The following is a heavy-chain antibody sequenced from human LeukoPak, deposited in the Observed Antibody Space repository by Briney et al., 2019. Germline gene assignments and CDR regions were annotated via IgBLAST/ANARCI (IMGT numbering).Heavy chain of an antibody. CDR3: ASIPSAMVSLYYFDY. CDR2: INHSGST. Sequence: SETLSLTCAVYGGSFSGYYWSWIRQPPGKGLEWIGEINHSGSTNYNPSLKSRVTISVDTSKNQFSLKLGSVTAADTAVYYCASIPSAMVSLYYFDYWGQGTLVTVSS. J-gene: IGHJ4*02. CDR1: GGSFSGYY. D-gene: IGHD5-18*01. V-gene: IGHV4-34*01.